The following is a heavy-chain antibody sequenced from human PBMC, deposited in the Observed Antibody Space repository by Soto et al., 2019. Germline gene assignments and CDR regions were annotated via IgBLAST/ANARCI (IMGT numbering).Heavy chain of an antibody. CDR2: INHSGST. J-gene: IGHJ4*02. CDR3: ARVIAPGWNDY. D-gene: IGHD1-1*01. CDR1: GGSFSGYY. V-gene: IGHV4-34*01. Sequence: QVQLQQWGAGLLKPSETLSLTCAVYGGSFSGYYWSWIRQPPGKGLEWIGDINHSGSTNYNPSLKSRVPISVDTSKNQFSLKLSSVTAADTAVYYCARVIAPGWNDYWGQGTLVTVSS.